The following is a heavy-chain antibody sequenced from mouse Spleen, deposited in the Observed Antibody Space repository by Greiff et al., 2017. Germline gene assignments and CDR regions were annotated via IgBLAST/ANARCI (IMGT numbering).Heavy chain of an antibody. V-gene: IGHV1S127*01. CDR3: TRREQLGLFDY. J-gene: IGHJ2*01. D-gene: IGHD3-1*01. CDR2: IDPSDSYT. CDR1: GYTFTSYW. Sequence: VQLVESGAELVKPGASVKMSCKASGYTFTSYWMHWVKQRPGQGLEWIGVIDPSDSYTSYNQKFKGKATLTVDTSSSTAYMRLSSLTSEDSAVYYCTRREQLGLFDYWGQGTTLTVSS.